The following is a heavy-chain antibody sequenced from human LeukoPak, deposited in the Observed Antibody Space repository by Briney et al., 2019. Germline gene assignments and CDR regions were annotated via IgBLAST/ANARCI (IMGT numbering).Heavy chain of an antibody. CDR2: ISSSGSTR. D-gene: IGHD6-19*01. CDR1: GFTFSSYE. V-gene: IGHV3-48*03. J-gene: IGHJ5*02. CDR3: ASSGRYSTPNWFDP. Sequence: PGGSLRLSCEASGFTFSSYEMNWVRQAPGKGLEWISYISSSGSTRYYADSVKGRFTNSRDNARNSLYLQMNSLRVEDTAMYYCASSGRYSTPNWFDPWGQGTLVIVSS.